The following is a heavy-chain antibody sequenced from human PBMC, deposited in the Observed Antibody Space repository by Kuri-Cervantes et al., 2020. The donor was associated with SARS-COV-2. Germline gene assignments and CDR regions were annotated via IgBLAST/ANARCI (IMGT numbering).Heavy chain of an antibody. CDR3: TTLIDY. J-gene: IGHJ4*02. CDR1: GFTFSSYW. Sequence: LSLTCAASGFTFSSYWMSWVRQASGKGLEWVGRVRGKANNYATAYAASVKGRFTISRDNSKNMAYLQMHSLKTEDTAAYYCTTLIDYWGQGALVTVSS. V-gene: IGHV3-73*01. CDR2: VRGKANNYAT.